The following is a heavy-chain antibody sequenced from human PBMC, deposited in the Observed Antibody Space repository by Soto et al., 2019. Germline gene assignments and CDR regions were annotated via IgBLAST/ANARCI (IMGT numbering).Heavy chain of an antibody. CDR1: GFTFSTYA. J-gene: IGHJ4*02. Sequence: GSLRLSCAASGFTFSTYALSWVRQAPGKGLEWVSAISANGQGIYYADSVKGRFTISRDISKNTLSLQMNGLRVEDTALFYCAKGPEQLVHGVFDYWGQGTLVTVSS. CDR2: ISANGQGI. CDR3: AKGPEQLVHGVFDY. V-gene: IGHV3-23*01. D-gene: IGHD6-6*01.